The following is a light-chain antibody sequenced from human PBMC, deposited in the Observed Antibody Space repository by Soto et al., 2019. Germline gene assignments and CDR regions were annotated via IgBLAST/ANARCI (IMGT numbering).Light chain of an antibody. CDR1: QSVSSSY. CDR2: GAS. J-gene: IGKJ3*01. CDR3: QQYGSSPRFT. V-gene: IGKV3-20*01. Sequence: EIVLTQSPGTLSLSPGERATLSCRASQSVSSSYLAWYQQKPGQAPRLLLYGASSRATGIQDRFSVRGSGTDFTLTSSRLEPEDFAVYYCQQYGSSPRFTFGPGTKVDIK.